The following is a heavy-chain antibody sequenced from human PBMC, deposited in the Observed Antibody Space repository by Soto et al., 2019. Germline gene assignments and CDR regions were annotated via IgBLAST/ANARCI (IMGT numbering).Heavy chain of an antibody. D-gene: IGHD4-17*01. CDR2: ISGSGGST. CDR3: AKNSYGDYDWYFDL. V-gene: IGHV3-23*01. J-gene: IGHJ2*01. CDR1: GFTFSSYA. Sequence: EVQLLESGGGLVQPGGSLRLSCAASGFTFSSYAMSWVRQAPGKGLEWVSIISGSGGSTYYADSVRGRFTISRDNSKNTLYLQMNSLRAEDTAIYYCAKNSYGDYDWYFDLWGRGTLVTVSS.